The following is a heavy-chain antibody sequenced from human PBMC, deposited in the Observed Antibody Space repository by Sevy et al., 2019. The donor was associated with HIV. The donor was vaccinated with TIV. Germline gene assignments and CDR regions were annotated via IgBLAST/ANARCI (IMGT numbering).Heavy chain of an antibody. CDR3: SRWKAAQSIFDY. Sequence: GGFLRLSCTASGFTFGDYCMSWVRQAPGKGLEWVAFLKSDVYGGTVDHAASVRGRFVISRDDSKTIAYLQMNDLKTEETGVYYCSRWKAAQSIFDYWGQGALVTASS. CDR1: GFTFGDYC. CDR2: LKSDVYGGTV. J-gene: IGHJ4*02. D-gene: IGHD6-13*01. V-gene: IGHV3-49*04.